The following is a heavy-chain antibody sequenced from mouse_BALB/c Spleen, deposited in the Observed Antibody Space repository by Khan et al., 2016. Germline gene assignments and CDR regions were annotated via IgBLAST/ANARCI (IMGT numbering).Heavy chain of an antibody. Sequence: QIQLVQSGPELKKPGETVKISCKASGYTFTDYSMHWVKQAPGKGLKWMGWINTETGEPTYADDFKGRFAFSLETSASTAYLQINNLKNEDTATYFFAIRDYYFDFYYFDYWGQGTTLTVSS. D-gene: IGHD1-1*01. V-gene: IGHV9-2-1*01. CDR3: AIRDYYFDFYYFDY. CDR2: INTETGEP. J-gene: IGHJ2*01. CDR1: GYTFTDYS.